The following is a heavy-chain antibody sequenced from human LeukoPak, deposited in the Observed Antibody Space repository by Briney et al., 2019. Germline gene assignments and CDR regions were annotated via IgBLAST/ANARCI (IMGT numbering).Heavy chain of an antibody. V-gene: IGHV3-23*01. D-gene: IGHD4-17*01. CDR1: GFTFSGYA. J-gene: IGHJ4*02. Sequence: GGSLRLSCTASGFTFSGYAMSWVRQAPGKGLEWVSGITNSADTTYYADSVKGRFTISRDNSKNTLYLEMNSLRAEDTAVYYCVRGNYGDYPLAYWGQGTLVTVSS. CDR3: VRGNYGDYPLAY. CDR2: ITNSADTT.